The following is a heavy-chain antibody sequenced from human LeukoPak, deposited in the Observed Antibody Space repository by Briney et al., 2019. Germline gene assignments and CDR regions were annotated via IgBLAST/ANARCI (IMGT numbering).Heavy chain of an antibody. CDR3: ARRRQPYAFGI. Sequence: SETLSLTCTVSGGSISSSSYYWGWIRQPPGKGLEWIGSIYYSGSTYYNPSLKSRVTISVDTSKNQFSLKLSSVTAADTAVYYCARRRQPYAFGIWGQGTMVTVSS. J-gene: IGHJ3*02. CDR2: IYYSGST. V-gene: IGHV4-39*01. CDR1: GGSISSSSYY.